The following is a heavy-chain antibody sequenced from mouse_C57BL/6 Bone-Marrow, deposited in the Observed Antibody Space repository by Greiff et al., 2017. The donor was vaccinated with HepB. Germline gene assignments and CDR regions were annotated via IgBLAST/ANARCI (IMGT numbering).Heavy chain of an antibody. J-gene: IGHJ4*01. CDR3: ARGRGNYGSTMDY. V-gene: IGHV1-80*01. CDR1: GYAFSSYW. D-gene: IGHD1-1*01. Sequence: QVQLQQSGAELVKPGASVKISCKASGYAFSSYWMNWVKQRPGKGLEWIGQIYPGDGDTNYNGKFKGKATLTADKSSSTAYMQLSSLTSEASAVYFCARGRGNYGSTMDYWGQGTSVTVSS. CDR2: IYPGDGDT.